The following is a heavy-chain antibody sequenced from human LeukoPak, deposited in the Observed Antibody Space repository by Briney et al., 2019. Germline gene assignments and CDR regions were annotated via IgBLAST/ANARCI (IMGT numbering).Heavy chain of an antibody. CDR3: AKTSVGEGRIIASGYFDK. D-gene: IGHD2-15*01. Sequence: GGSLRLSCAISGFTFSDYYMSWIRQRPGKGLEWVSYIVGSGTYTDYADSVRGRFTISRDNAKNSVYLQMNSLRAEDTAVYYCAKTSVGEGRIIASGYFDKWGQGTLVTVSS. V-gene: IGHV3-11*03. J-gene: IGHJ4*02. CDR1: GFTFSDYY. CDR2: IVGSGTYT.